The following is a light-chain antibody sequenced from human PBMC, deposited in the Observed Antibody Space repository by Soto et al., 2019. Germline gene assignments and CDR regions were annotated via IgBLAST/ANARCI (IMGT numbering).Light chain of an antibody. CDR3: QQRSNWPPSLT. CDR1: KSVNSNY. V-gene: IGKV3-11*01. Sequence: EIVLTQSPDILSLSPGERATLSCRASKSVNSNYLAWFQQHPGQPPRLLIYDASNRATGIPARFSGSGSGTDFTLTISSLEPEDFAVYYCQQRSNWPPSLTFGGGTKVEIK. J-gene: IGKJ4*01. CDR2: DAS.